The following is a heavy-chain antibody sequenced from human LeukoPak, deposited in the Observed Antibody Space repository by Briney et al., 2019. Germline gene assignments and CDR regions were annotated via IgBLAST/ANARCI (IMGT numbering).Heavy chain of an antibody. CDR3: ARDKDGMDV. CDR2: IIPILGIA. V-gene: IGHV1-69*10. CDR1: GGTFSSYA. Sequence: ASVKVSCKASGGTFSSYAISWVRQAPGQGLEWTGGIIPILGIANYAQKFQGRVTITADKSTSTAYMELSSLRSEDTAVYYCARDKDGMDVWGQGTTVTVSS. J-gene: IGHJ6*02.